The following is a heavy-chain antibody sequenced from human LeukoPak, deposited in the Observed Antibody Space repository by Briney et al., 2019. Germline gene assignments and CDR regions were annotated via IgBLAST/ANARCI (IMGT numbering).Heavy chain of an antibody. CDR3: ASPNARMAKALRFDY. D-gene: IGHD5-24*01. Sequence: GGSLRLSCAASGFTFSSYAMSWVRQAPGKGLEWVSAISGSGGSTYYADSVKGRFTISRDNSKNTLYLQMNSLRAEDTAVYYCASPNARMAKALRFDYWGQGTLVTVSS. CDR2: ISGSGGST. J-gene: IGHJ4*02. CDR1: GFTFSSYA. V-gene: IGHV3-23*01.